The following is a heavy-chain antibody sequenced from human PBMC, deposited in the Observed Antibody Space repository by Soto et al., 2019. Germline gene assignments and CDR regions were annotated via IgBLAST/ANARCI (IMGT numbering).Heavy chain of an antibody. D-gene: IGHD3-3*01. CDR1: GGSFSGYF. J-gene: IGHJ4*02. CDR2: IYHSGST. Sequence: SETLSLTCVVYGGSFSGYFWTWIRQAPGKGLEWIGEIYHSGSTNYNPSLKSRVTISVDTSKNQFSLKLSSVTAADTAVYYCARGYRRAIQDYWGQGTRSTVSS. V-gene: IGHV4-34*01. CDR3: ARGYRRAIQDY.